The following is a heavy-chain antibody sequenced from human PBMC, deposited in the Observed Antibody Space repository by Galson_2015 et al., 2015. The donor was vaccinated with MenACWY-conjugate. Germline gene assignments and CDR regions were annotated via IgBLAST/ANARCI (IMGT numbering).Heavy chain of an antibody. Sequence: SLRLSCAASGFTVSANCMSWVRQAPGKGLEWVSILCSGTTTYYADPVKGRFTISGDNSKNTVYLQMNSLRAEDTAMYYCARSRVGYGERWLDPWGQGTLVTVSS. CDR3: ARSRVGYGERWLDP. J-gene: IGHJ5*02. V-gene: IGHV3-53*01. CDR2: LCSGTTT. D-gene: IGHD5-12*01. CDR1: GFTVSANC.